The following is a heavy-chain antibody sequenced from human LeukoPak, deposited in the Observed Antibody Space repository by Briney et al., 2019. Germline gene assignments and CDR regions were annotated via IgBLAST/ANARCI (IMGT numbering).Heavy chain of an antibody. CDR1: GYTFTSYD. Sequence: ASVKVSCKASGYTFTSYDINWVRQASGQGLEWMGWMNPNSGNTASAQKFQGRVTMTTNTSISTAYMELTGLRSEDTAMYFCARKGLLGSGKPWFDPWGQGTLVNVSS. J-gene: IGHJ5*02. V-gene: IGHV1-8*01. CDR3: ARKGLLGSGKPWFDP. D-gene: IGHD2-15*01. CDR2: MNPNSGNT.